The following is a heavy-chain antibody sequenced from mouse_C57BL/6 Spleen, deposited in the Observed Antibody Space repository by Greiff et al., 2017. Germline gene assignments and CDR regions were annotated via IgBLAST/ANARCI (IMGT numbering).Heavy chain of an antibody. CDR1: GFTFSDYG. CDR2: ISSGSSTI. J-gene: IGHJ2*01. CDR3: ARDYYGCPDY. Sequence: EVMLVESGGGLVKPGGSLKLSCAASGFTFSDYGMHWVRQAPEKGLEWVAYISSGSSTIYYAETVKGRFTISRDNAKNTLFLQMTSLRSEDTAMYYCARDYYGCPDYWGQGTTLTVSS. D-gene: IGHD1-1*01. V-gene: IGHV5-17*01.